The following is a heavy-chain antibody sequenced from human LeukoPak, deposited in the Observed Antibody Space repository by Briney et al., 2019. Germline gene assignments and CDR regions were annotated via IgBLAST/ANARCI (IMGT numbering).Heavy chain of an antibody. D-gene: IGHD2-15*01. CDR1: GGSISSYY. J-gene: IGHJ4*02. V-gene: IGHV4-59*08. CDR3: ARHGYCSGGSCYWDY. Sequence: SETLSLTCTVSGGSISSYYWSWIRQPPPGKGLEWIGYIYYSGSTNYNPSLKSRVAISVDTSNNQVSLKLSSVTAADTAVYYCARHGYCSGGSCYWDYWGQGTLVTVSS. CDR2: IYYSGST.